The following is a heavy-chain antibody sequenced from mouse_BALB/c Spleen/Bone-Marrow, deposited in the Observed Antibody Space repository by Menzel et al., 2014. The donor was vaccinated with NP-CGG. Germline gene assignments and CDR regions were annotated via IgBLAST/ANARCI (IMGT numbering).Heavy chain of an antibody. CDR1: GFSLXSYG. D-gene: IGHD1-1*01. V-gene: IGHV2-9*02. Sequence: VKLQESGPGLVAPSQSLSITCTVPGFSLXSYGVHWVRQPPGKGLEWLGVIWAGGSTNYNSALMSRLSISKDNSKSQVFLKMNSLQTDDTAMYYCARDYYGSLYAMDYWGQGTSVTVSS. CDR2: IWAGGST. J-gene: IGHJ4*01. CDR3: ARDYYGSLYAMDY.